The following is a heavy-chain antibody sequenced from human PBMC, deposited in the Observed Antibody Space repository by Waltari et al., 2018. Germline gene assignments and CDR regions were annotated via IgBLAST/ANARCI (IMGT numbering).Heavy chain of an antibody. D-gene: IGHD2-8*01. CDR2: IYYGGST. CDR1: GGSISSSSYY. CDR3: ARVLMVYAISAPYFDY. V-gene: IGHV4-39*01. Sequence: QLQLQESGPGLVKPSETLSLTCTVSGGSISSSSYYWGWIRQPPGKGLEWIGSIYYGGSTYYNPSLKSRVTISVDTSKNQFSLKLSSVTAADTAVYYCARVLMVYAISAPYFDYWGQGTLVTVSS. J-gene: IGHJ4*02.